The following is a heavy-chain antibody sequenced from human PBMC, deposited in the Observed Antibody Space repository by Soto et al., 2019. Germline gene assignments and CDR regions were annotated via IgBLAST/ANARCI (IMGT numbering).Heavy chain of an antibody. D-gene: IGHD3-16*01. J-gene: IGHJ4*02. CDR3: AHSHALGGFAY. Sequence: QITLKESGPTLVKPTQTLTLTCTFSGFSLSTNAVNVGWIRQPPGKALEWLALIYWDDDKRYSPSLKNRLTITKDPSKNQVVLTMTNMDPVDTATYYCAHSHALGGFAYWGQGTLVTVSS. V-gene: IGHV2-5*02. CDR2: IYWDDDK. CDR1: GFSLSTNAVN.